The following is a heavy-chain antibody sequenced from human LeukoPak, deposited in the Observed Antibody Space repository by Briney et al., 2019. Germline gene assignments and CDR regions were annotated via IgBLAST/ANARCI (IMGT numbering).Heavy chain of an antibody. D-gene: IGHD6-13*01. CDR1: GYTFTGYY. CDR3: ARVRQQLNYFDY. CDR2: INPNSGGT. V-gene: IGHV1-2*02. Sequence: ASVKVSCKASGYTFTGYYMRWVRQAPGQGLEWMGWINPNSGGTNYAQKFQGRVTMTRDTSISTAYMELSRLRSDDKAVYYCARVRQQLNYFDYWGQGTLVTVSS. J-gene: IGHJ4*02.